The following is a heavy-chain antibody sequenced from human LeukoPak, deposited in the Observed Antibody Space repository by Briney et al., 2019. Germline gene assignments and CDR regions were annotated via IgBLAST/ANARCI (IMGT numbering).Heavy chain of an antibody. Sequence: SETLSLTCTVSGDSVSSFYWSWIRQPPGKGLEWIGYIYYSGTTNYNPSLKSRVTISVDTSKNQFSLKLSSVAAADTAVYFCARVVRPTTVVVVPSAMDYFDYWGQGTLVTVSS. CDR1: GDSVSSFY. CDR3: ARVVRPTTVVVVPSAMDYFDY. D-gene: IGHD2-2*01. J-gene: IGHJ4*02. V-gene: IGHV4-59*02. CDR2: IYYSGTT.